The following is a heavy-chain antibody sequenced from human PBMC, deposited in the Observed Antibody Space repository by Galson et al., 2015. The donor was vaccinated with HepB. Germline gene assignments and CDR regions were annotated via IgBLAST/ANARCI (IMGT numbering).Heavy chain of an antibody. D-gene: IGHD3-16*02. Sequence: SLRLSCAASGFTFSEYYMSWIRQAPGKGLEWISYITSSTTYTNYADSVKGRFTISRDNAKKTLYLQMNSLRAEDTAVYYCARGGRDYVWGSYPLDYWGQGTLVAVSS. CDR3: ARGGRDYVWGSYPLDY. CDR2: ITSSTTYT. CDR1: GFTFSEYY. J-gene: IGHJ4*02. V-gene: IGHV3-11*06.